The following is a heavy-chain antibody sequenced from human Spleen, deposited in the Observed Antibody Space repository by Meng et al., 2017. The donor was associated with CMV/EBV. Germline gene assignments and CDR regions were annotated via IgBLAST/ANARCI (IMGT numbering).Heavy chain of an antibody. Sequence: ASVKVSCKASGYTFTGYYMHWVRQAPGQGLEWMGWINPNSGGTNSAQNFQGRVTMTRDTSISTAYMELSRLRSDDTAVYYCARDLGPYEDGFNGMDVWGQGTTVTVSS. D-gene: IGHD3-3*01. CDR2: INPNSGGT. CDR1: GYTFTGYY. CDR3: ARDLGPYEDGFNGMDV. V-gene: IGHV1-2*02. J-gene: IGHJ6*02.